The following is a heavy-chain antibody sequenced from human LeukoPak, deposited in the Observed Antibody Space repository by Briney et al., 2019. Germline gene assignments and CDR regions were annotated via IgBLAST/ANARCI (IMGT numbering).Heavy chain of an antibody. V-gene: IGHV4-59*08. CDR2: IYYSGST. J-gene: IGHJ4*02. D-gene: IGHD5/OR15-5a*01. CDR1: GGSIRSYQ. Sequence: PSETLSLTCTVSGGSIRSYQWSWIRQPPGQGLVWIGYIYYSGSTNYNPSLKSRVTISVDTSKNQFSLKLRSVTAADTAIYYCATSRGSVHLNFDYWGQGTVVTVSS. CDR3: ATSRGSVHLNFDY.